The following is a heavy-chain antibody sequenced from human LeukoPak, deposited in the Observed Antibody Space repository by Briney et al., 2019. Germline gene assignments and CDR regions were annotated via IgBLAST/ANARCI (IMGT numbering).Heavy chain of an antibody. CDR2: IIPILGIA. Sequence: SVTVSCKASGGTFSSYAISWVRQAPGQGLEWMGRIIPILGIANYAQKFQGRVTITADKSTSTAYMELSSLRSEDTAVYYCARVAGDYGDYEYYYYYGMDVWGQGTTVTVSS. D-gene: IGHD4-17*01. CDR1: GGTFSSYA. J-gene: IGHJ6*02. CDR3: ARVAGDYGDYEYYYYYGMDV. V-gene: IGHV1-69*04.